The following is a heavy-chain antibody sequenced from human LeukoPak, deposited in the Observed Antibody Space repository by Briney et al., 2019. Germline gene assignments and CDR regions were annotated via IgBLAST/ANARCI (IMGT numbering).Heavy chain of an antibody. Sequence: PGGSLRLSCAASGFTFDDYAMHWIRQTPGKGLEWVSGISWNSGSLGYADSVKGRFTISRDNAKNSLYLQMNSLRAEDTAFYYCAKDVAYTGSYQYLDSWGQGTLVTVSS. V-gene: IGHV3-9*01. CDR2: ISWNSGSL. D-gene: IGHD1-26*01. J-gene: IGHJ4*02. CDR1: GFTFDDYA. CDR3: AKDVAYTGSYQYLDS.